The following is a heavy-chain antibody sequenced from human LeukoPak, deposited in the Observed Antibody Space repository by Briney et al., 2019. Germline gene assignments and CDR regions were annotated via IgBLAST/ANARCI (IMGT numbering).Heavy chain of an antibody. CDR2: IYSGGST. Sequence: GGSLRLTCAASGFTVSSNYMSWVRQAPGKGLEWVSVIYSGGSTYYADSVKGRFTISRHNSKNTLYLQMNSLRAEDTAVYYCARGVAGLFDYWGQGTLVTVSS. D-gene: IGHD6-19*01. CDR3: ARGVAGLFDY. V-gene: IGHV3-53*04. CDR1: GFTVSSNY. J-gene: IGHJ4*02.